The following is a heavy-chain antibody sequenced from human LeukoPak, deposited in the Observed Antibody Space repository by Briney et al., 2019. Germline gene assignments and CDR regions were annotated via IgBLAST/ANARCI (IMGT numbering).Heavy chain of an antibody. J-gene: IGHJ5*02. Sequence: GGSLRLSCAASGFTFSDYCMSWIRQAPGKGLEWVSYISNSGTTIYYADSVKGRFTISRDNAKNSLYLQMNSLRAEDTAMYYYARALAGFSFDPWGQGTLVTVSS. D-gene: IGHD3-10*01. V-gene: IGHV3-11*01. CDR1: GFTFSDYC. CDR2: ISNSGTTI. CDR3: ARALAGFSFDP.